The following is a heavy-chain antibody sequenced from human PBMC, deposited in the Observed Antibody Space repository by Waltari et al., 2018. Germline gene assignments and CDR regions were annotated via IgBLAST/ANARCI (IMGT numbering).Heavy chain of an antibody. D-gene: IGHD1-26*01. CDR2: INSNIRYI. CDR3: VRDQGASGFSRNAYMDV. V-gene: IGHV3-21*01. CDR1: GFSFITYD. Sequence: DVQLVESGGGLVKPGGSLRLTCVTSGFSFITYDMNWVRQAPGKGLEWVSSINSNIRYIYYRDSVRGRFTISRDYDKKSLYLQMNSLRVEDSAVYYCVRDQGASGFSRNAYMDVWGKGTTVVVSS. J-gene: IGHJ6*03.